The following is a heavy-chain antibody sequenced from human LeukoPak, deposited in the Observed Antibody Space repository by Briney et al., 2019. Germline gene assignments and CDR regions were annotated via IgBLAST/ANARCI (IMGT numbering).Heavy chain of an antibody. Sequence: SETLSVTCSVSGGSISSSLHSWGWVRQPPEKGLEWIGSIYYSGSTYYNASFNSRVTMSVDRSKDQFSLNLTSVTATDTAVYYCARHFYGDYVFDYWGKGTLVTVSS. CDR2: IYYSGST. CDR3: ARHFYGDYVFDY. J-gene: IGHJ4*02. D-gene: IGHD4-17*01. CDR1: GGSISSSLHS. V-gene: IGHV4-39*01.